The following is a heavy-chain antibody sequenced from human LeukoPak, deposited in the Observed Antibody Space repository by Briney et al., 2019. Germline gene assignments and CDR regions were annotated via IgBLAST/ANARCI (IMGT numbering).Heavy chain of an antibody. CDR1: GGSISSSSYY. J-gene: IGHJ5*02. Sequence: SETLSLTCTVSGGSISSSSYYWGWIRQPPGKGLEWIGSIYYSGSTYYNPSLKSRVTISVDTSKNQFSLKLSSVTAADTAAYYCARGLRRIRIVGATNWFDPWGQGTLVTVSS. CDR3: ARGLRRIRIVGATNWFDP. CDR2: IYYSGST. D-gene: IGHD1-26*01. V-gene: IGHV4-39*07.